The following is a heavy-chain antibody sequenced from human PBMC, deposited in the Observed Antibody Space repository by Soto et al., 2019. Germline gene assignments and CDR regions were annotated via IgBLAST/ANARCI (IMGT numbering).Heavy chain of an antibody. D-gene: IGHD1-1*01. J-gene: IGHJ6*03. CDR1: GFTFSDYY. V-gene: IGHV3-11*01. CDR2: ISSSGSTI. CDR3: AIMKNDPGGDYESYYYYYMDV. Sequence: GGSLRLSCAASGFTFSDYYMSWIRQAPGKGLEWVSYISSSGSTIYYADSVKGRFTISRDNAKNSLYLQMNSLRAEDTAVYYCAIMKNDPGGDYESYYYYYMDVWGKGTTVTVSS.